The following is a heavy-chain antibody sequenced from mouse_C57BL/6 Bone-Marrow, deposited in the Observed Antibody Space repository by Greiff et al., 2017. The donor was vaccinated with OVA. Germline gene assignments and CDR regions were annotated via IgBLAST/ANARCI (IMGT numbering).Heavy chain of an antibody. CDR2: ISYDGSN. CDR1: GYSITSGYY. J-gene: IGHJ4*01. Sequence: EVQLQESGPGLVKPSQSLSLTCSVTGYSITSGYYWNWIRQFPGNKLEWMGYISYDGSNNYNPSLKNRISITRDTSKNQVFLKLNSVTTEDTATYYCARDGTFYAMDYWGQGTSVTVSS. V-gene: IGHV3-6*01. CDR3: ARDGTFYAMDY. D-gene: IGHD1-1*02.